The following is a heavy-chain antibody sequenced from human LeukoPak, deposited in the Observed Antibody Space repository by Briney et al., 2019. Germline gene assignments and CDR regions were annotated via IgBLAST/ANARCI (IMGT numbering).Heavy chain of an antibody. J-gene: IGHJ4*02. CDR3: ARGDYSDYGDF. V-gene: IGHV4-34*01. CDR1: AGSFSGYY. D-gene: IGHD4-11*01. CDR2: INHSGST. Sequence: SETLSLTCAVYAGSFSGYYCSWIRQPPGKGLEWIGEINHSGSTNYNPSLKSRVTISVDTSKNQFSLKLSSVTAADTAVYYCARGDYSDYGDFWGQGTLVTVSS.